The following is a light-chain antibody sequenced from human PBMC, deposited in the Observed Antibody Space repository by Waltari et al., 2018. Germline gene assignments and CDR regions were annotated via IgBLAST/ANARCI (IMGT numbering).Light chain of an antibody. Sequence: QTVVTQEPSLTVSPGGTVTLTCASSTGPVTNGYYPTWFQQKPGQPPRALIYSPTKKHSWTPVRFSGSLLGDKAALTLSSVQPEDEADYYCLLYYGGPQSYVVFGGGTKLTVL. CDR1: TGPVTNGYY. V-gene: IGLV7-43*01. CDR3: LLYYGGPQSYVV. J-gene: IGLJ2*01. CDR2: SPT.